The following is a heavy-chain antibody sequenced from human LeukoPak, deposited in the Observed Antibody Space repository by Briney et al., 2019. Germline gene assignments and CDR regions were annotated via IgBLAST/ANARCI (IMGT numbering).Heavy chain of an antibody. CDR1: GFPFSTYA. D-gene: IGHD2-8*01. CDR2: ITLGGDTA. V-gene: IGHV3-23*01. Sequence: GGSLILSCAASGFPFSTYAMTWGRQGPGKGLESVSFITLGGDTAYYADSVKGRFTISRDNSRNTLYLQMNSLTDADTAVYYCASRNGAYWGQGTLVTVSS. CDR3: ASRNGAY. J-gene: IGHJ4*02.